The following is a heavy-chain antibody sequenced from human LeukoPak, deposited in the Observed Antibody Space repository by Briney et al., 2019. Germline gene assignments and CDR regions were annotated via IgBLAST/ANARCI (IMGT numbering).Heavy chain of an antibody. Sequence: GGSLQISCKGSGSIFTSYWIGWVRQVPAKGLEWMGIIYPGDSDTRYSPSLQGQVTISADKSISTAYLQWSSLKASDTAMYYCARQTDVVVVPAAAYYYYGMDVWGQGTPVTVSS. J-gene: IGHJ6*02. CDR2: IYPGDSDT. CDR3: ARQTDVVVVPAAAYYYYGMDV. CDR1: GSIFTSYW. V-gene: IGHV5-51*01. D-gene: IGHD2-2*01.